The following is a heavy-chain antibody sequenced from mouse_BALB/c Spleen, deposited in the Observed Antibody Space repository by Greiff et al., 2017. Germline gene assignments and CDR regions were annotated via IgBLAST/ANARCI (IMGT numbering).Heavy chain of an antibody. V-gene: IGHV1-7*01. J-gene: IGHJ3*01. Sequence: VQLQQSGAELAKPGASVKMSCKASGYTFTSYWMHWVKQRPGQGLEWIGYINPSTGYTEYNQKFKDKATLTADKSSSTAYMQLSSLTSEDSAVYYCARGYGSSVAYWGQGTLVTVSA. CDR3: ARGYGSSVAY. CDR2: INPSTGYT. CDR1: GYTFTSYW. D-gene: IGHD1-1*01.